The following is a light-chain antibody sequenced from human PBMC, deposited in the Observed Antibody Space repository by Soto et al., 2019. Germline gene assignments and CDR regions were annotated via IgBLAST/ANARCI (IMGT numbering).Light chain of an antibody. CDR1: QSVSSY. CDR3: KQLSNWPIP. J-gene: IGKJ5*01. CDR2: DAS. Sequence: EIVLTQSPATLSLSPGERATLSCRASQSVSSYLAWYQQKPGQAPRLLIYDASNRATGIPARFSGSGSGTTFLLTISALEPEDFAVYAGKQLSNWPIPFGQGTRLEIK. V-gene: IGKV3-11*01.